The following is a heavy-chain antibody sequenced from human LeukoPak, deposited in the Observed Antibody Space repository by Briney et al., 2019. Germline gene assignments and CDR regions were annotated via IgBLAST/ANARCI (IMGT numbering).Heavy chain of an antibody. CDR2: IYSGGST. CDR3: ASDYRPTPIDY. CDR1: GFTVISNY. J-gene: IGHJ4*02. D-gene: IGHD3-16*02. Sequence: PGGSLRLSCTASGFTVISNYMTWVRQAPGKGLEWVSVIYSGGSTYYADSVKGRFTISRDDSKNTLYLQMNSLRAEDTAVYYCASDYRPTPIDYWGQGTLVTVSS. V-gene: IGHV3-53*01.